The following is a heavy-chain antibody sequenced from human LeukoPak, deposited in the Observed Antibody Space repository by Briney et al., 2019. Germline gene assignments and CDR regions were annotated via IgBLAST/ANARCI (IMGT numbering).Heavy chain of an antibody. CDR2: IYNNGDN. Sequence: SETLSLTCTVSGGSISRGHFYWGWIRQPPGKGLEWIGYIYNNGDNSSNPSLKSRVTLSIDTFENQFSLRLASVTAADTAVYYCAREGGDAFDIWGQGTMVTVSS. CDR3: AREGGDAFDI. V-gene: IGHV4-39*07. J-gene: IGHJ3*02. CDR1: GGSISRGHFY.